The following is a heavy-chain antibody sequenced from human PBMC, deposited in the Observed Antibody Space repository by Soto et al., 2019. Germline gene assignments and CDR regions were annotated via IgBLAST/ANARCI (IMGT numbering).Heavy chain of an antibody. CDR1: GGSISSGGYS. V-gene: IGHV4-30-2*01. J-gene: IGHJ4*02. CDR2: IYHSGST. CDR3: ARGPRGYDFWSGYYDTTPFDY. D-gene: IGHD3-3*01. Sequence: QLQLQESGSGLVKPSQTLSLTCAVSGGSISSGGYSWSWIRQPPGKGLEWIGYIYHSGSTYYNPSLKSRVTRSVDRSQNQFSLKLSSVTAADTAVYYCARGPRGYDFWSGYYDTTPFDYWGQGTLVTVSS.